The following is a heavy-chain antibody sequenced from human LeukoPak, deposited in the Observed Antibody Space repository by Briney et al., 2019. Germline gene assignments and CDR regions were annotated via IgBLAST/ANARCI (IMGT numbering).Heavy chain of an antibody. Sequence: SETLSLTCIVSGGSISSHYWSWIRQPPGKGLEWIGYIYYSGSTNYNPSLKSRVTISVDTSKNQFSLKLSSVTAADTAVYYCARETTVGKILDYWGQGTLVTVSS. J-gene: IGHJ4*02. V-gene: IGHV4-59*11. D-gene: IGHD4-11*01. CDR1: GGSISSHY. CDR2: IYYSGST. CDR3: ARETTVGKILDY.